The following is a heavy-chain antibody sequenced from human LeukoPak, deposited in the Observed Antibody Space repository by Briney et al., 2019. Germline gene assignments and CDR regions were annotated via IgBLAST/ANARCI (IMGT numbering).Heavy chain of an antibody. V-gene: IGHV1-2*04. CDR2: INSNSGGT. CDR3: ARDPFAVAGTYYDY. CDR1: GYTFTGYY. Sequence: ASVKVSCKASGYTFTGYYMHWVRQAPGQGLEWMGWINSNSGGTNYAQKFQGWVTMTRDTSISTAYMELSRLGSDDTAVYYCARDPFAVAGTYYDYWGQGTLVTVSS. D-gene: IGHD6-19*01. J-gene: IGHJ4*02.